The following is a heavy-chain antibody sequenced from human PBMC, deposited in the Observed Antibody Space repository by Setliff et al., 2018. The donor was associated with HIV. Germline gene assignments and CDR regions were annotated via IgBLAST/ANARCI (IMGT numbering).Heavy chain of an antibody. CDR3: ARVRSVGYSRAWYAPGAY. D-gene: IGHD6-19*01. CDR2: IKQDESEK. CDR1: GFTFSYYY. V-gene: IGHV3-7*01. Sequence: GGSLRLSCAASGFTFSYYYMSWVRQAPGKGLEWVANIKQDESEKNYVESVKGRFTISRDNSKNTLYLQMNSLREEDTAVYYCARVRSVGYSRAWYAPGAYWGRGTLVTVSS. J-gene: IGHJ4*02.